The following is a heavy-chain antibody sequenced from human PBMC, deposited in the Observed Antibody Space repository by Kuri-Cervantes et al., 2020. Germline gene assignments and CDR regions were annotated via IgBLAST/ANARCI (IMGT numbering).Heavy chain of an antibody. CDR2: ISGSCGST. CDR1: GCTFSSYS. J-gene: IGHJ4*02. V-gene: IGHV3-23*01. D-gene: IGHD5-12*01. Sequence: EALMISCASSGCTFSSYSMNWVRQAPGKGLELVSAISGSCGSTYYADSVKGRFTISRDNSKNTLYLQMNSLSPDDTAVYYCARVLGKEGGYDFGFEYWGQGALVTVSS. CDR3: ARVLGKEGGYDFGFEY.